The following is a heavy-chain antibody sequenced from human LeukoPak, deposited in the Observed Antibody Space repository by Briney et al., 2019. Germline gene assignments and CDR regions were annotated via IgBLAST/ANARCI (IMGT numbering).Heavy chain of an antibody. CDR3: ASSSPNYGSGSYYQY. Sequence: PGGSLRLSCAASGFSVSSNYMTWVRQAPGKGLEWVSLVYSGGTTYYADSVKGRFTISRDNSKNTLYLQMNSLRAEDTAVYYCASSSPNYGSGSYYQYWGQGTLVTVSS. CDR2: VYSGGTT. J-gene: IGHJ4*02. CDR1: GFSVSSNY. V-gene: IGHV3-53*01. D-gene: IGHD3-10*01.